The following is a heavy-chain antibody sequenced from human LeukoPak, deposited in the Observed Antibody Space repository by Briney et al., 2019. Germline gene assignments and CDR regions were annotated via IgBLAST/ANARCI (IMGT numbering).Heavy chain of an antibody. D-gene: IGHD2-2*01. CDR2: ISSSSSTI. J-gene: IGHJ6*03. V-gene: IGHV3-48*04. CDR3: AKEGCTSTSCYVPPYYYYMDV. Sequence: GGSLRLSCAASGFTFSNYSMNWVRQAPGKGLEWVSYISSSSSTIYYADSVKGRFTISRDNAKNSLYLQMHSLRAEDTARYYCAKEGCTSTSCYVPPYYYYMDVWGKGTTVTISS. CDR1: GFTFSNYS.